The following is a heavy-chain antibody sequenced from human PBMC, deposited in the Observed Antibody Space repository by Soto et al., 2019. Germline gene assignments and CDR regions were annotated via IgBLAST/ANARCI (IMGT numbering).Heavy chain of an antibody. CDR3: ARVTFTPNWFDS. V-gene: IGHV4-30-4*01. Sequence: SETLSLTCTVSGDSISSPDYYWSWIRQAPGKGLELIGYVYYRGSIYYTPSFESRVSISIDTSKNQFSLRLTSVTAADSAVYFCARVTFTPNWFDSWGQGILVTVSS. CDR2: VYYRGSI. D-gene: IGHD3-16*01. J-gene: IGHJ5*01. CDR1: GDSISSPDYY.